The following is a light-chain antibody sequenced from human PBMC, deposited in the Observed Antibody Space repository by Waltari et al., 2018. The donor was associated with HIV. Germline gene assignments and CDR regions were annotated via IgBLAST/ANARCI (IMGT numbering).Light chain of an antibody. Sequence: QSVLTQPPSVSGAPGQRVTIACTRTRSNIGAGFDVHWYQQIPGNAPKLLISDNNIRPSGVPDRFSGSKSGTSASLAITGLQSEDEADYYCQSYDMSQSGSLVFGGGTKRTVL. CDR2: DNN. J-gene: IGLJ2*01. CDR1: RSNIGAGFD. CDR3: QSYDMSQSGSLV. V-gene: IGLV1-40*01.